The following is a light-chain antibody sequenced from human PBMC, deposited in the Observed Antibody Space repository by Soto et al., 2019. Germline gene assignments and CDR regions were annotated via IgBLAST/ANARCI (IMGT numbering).Light chain of an antibody. Sequence: EIVMTQSPATLAVSPGERAALSCRASQSVSSNFAWYQQKPGQAPRLLIYGASSRATGTPARFSGSGSETEFTLTISSLQSEDFAVYYCQQYNNWPYTFGLGTKLEIK. CDR1: QSVSSN. CDR2: GAS. V-gene: IGKV3-15*01. J-gene: IGKJ2*01. CDR3: QQYNNWPYT.